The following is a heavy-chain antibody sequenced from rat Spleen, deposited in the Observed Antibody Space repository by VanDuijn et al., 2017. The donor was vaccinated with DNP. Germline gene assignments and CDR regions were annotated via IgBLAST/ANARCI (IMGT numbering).Heavy chain of an antibody. CDR1: GFTFSDYN. D-gene: IGHD4-3*01. CDR3: ATSGNSGSYWLAY. J-gene: IGHJ3*01. CDR2: ISYDGRNT. V-gene: IGHV5-7*01. Sequence: EVQLVESGGGLVQPGRSLKLSCAASGFTFSDYNMGWVRQAPKKGLEWVASISYDGRNTYYGDSVKGRFTISRDNGKNTLYLQMDSLRSEDTATYFCATSGNSGSYWLAYWGRGTLVTVSS.